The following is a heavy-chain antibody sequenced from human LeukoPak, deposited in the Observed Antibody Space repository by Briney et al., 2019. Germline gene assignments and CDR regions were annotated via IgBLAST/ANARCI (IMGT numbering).Heavy chain of an antibody. CDR2: IWYDGSNK. CDR1: GFTFSSYG. Sequence: GGSLRLSCAASGFTFSSYGMHWVRQAPRKGLEWVAVIWYDGSNKYYADSVKGRFTISRDNSKNTLYLQMNSLRAEDTAVYYCARDDGSSWYAPVYWGQGTLVTVSS. CDR3: ARDDGSSWYAPVY. V-gene: IGHV3-33*01. J-gene: IGHJ4*02. D-gene: IGHD6-13*01.